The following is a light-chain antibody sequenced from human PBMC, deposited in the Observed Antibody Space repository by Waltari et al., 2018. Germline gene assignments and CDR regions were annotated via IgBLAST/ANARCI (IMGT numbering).Light chain of an antibody. CDR1: SNDIGNSNH. CDR2: EVT. V-gene: IGLV2-23*02. CDR3: LSYASSITFV. J-gene: IGLJ2*01. Sequence: QPALTQPASVSGSPGQSISISCTGTSNDIGNSNHVCWYQHHPGKVPKLLIYEVTKRPSGISDRFSGSKSGNTASLTISGLQAEDEADYYCLSYASSITFVFGGGTKLSVL.